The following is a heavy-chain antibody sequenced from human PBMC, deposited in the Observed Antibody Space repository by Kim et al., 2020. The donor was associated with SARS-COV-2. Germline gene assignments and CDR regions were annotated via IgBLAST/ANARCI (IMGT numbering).Heavy chain of an antibody. V-gene: IGHV3-30*18. D-gene: IGHD6-6*01. Sequence: GSLRLSCAASGFTFSSYGLHWVRQAPGKGLGWVAVISYDGSNKYYADSVKGRFTISRDNSKNTLYLQMNSLRAEDTAVYYCAKDHSSSRDYGMDVWGQGTTVTVSS. CDR3: AKDHSSSRDYGMDV. CDR2: ISYDGSNK. CDR1: GFTFSSYG. J-gene: IGHJ6*02.